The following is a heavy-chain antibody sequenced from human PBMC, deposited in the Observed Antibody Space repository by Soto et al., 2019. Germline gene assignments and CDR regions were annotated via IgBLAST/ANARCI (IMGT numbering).Heavy chain of an antibody. V-gene: IGHV4-59*01. Sequence: SETLSLTCTVSGGSISSYYWSWIRQPPGKGLEWIGYIYYSGSTNYNPSLKSRVTISVDTSKNQFSLKLSSVTAADTAVYYCARGGLVVPANIDYWGQGTLVTVSS. J-gene: IGHJ4*02. CDR1: GGSISSYY. D-gene: IGHD2-2*01. CDR3: ARGGLVVPANIDY. CDR2: IYYSGST.